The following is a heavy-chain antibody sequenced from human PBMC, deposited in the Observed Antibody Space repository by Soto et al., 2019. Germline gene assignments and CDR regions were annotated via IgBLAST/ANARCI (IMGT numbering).Heavy chain of an antibody. D-gene: IGHD6-13*01. Sequence: GSLRLSCAASGFTFRSFTMNWVRQAPGKGLEWVSTISSNSAYIYYTDALRGRFTISRDNAKNSLHLQMNSLRAGDTAVYYCTRDASRDSSARGWFDPWGPGTLVTVSS. CDR1: GFTFRSFT. CDR3: TRDASRDSSARGWFDP. J-gene: IGHJ5*02. CDR2: ISSNSAYI. V-gene: IGHV3-21*01.